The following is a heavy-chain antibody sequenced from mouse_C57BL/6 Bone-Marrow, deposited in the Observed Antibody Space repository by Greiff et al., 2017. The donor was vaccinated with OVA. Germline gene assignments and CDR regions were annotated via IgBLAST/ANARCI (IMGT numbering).Heavy chain of an antibody. V-gene: IGHV1-4*01. D-gene: IGHD5-1*01. J-gene: IGHJ2*01. CDR1: GYTFTSYT. CDR3: ARRLPYLYFDY. CDR2: INPTSDYT. Sequence: VQVVESGAELARPGASVKMSCKASGYTFTSYTMHWVKQRPGQGLEWIGYINPTSDYTKYNQKFKDKATLTADKSSSTAYMQLSSLTSEDSALYYCARRLPYLYFDYWGQGTTLTVSS.